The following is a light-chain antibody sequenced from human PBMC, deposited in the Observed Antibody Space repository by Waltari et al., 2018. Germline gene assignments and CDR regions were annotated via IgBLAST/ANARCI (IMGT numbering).Light chain of an antibody. Sequence: DIVFTPSPYPLSFSPGERATLSCRASQSISKYLAWYHKKPGQAPRLLIYHASSRSTGIPDRFSGSGSGTDFSLTINRLEPEDFAGYYCQHYVSLPATFGQGTKVEIK. CDR3: QHYVSLPAT. V-gene: IGKV3-20*01. CDR2: HAS. CDR1: QSISKY. J-gene: IGKJ1*01.